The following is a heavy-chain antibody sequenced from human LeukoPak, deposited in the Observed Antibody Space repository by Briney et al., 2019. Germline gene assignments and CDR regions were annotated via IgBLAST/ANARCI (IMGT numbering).Heavy chain of an antibody. CDR2: INTNTGNP. J-gene: IGHJ6*03. CDR1: GYTFTSYA. V-gene: IGHV7-4-1*02. CDR3: ARGFPRHCSGGSCYSGSRYYYYMDV. D-gene: IGHD2-15*01. Sequence: ASVKVSCKASGYTFTSYAMNWVRQAPGQGLEWMGWINTNTGNPTYAQGFTGRFVFSLDTSVSTAYLQISSLKAEDTAVYYCARGFPRHCSGGSCYSGSRYYYYMDVWGKGTTVTVSS.